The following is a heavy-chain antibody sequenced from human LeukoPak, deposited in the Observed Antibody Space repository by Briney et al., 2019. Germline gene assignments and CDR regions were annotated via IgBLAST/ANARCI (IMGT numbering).Heavy chain of an antibody. J-gene: IGHJ4*02. CDR3: ARDLTTVTTAVFAY. CDR2: TYYGGYT. Sequence: SETLSLACTVSGGSISSSSYYWGWIRQPPGKGLEWIASTYYGGYTYYNPSLKSRVTTSVDTSKNQFSLRLNSVTAADTAVYYCARDLTTVTTAVFAYWGQGTLVTVSS. V-gene: IGHV4-39*02. CDR1: GGSISSSSYY. D-gene: IGHD4-11*01.